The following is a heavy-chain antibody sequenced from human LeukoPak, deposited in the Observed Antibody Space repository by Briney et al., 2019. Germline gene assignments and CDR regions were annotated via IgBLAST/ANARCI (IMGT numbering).Heavy chain of an antibody. CDR2: ISYDGSNK. Sequence: GRSLRLSCAASRFTLSSYAMHWVRQAPGKGLEWVAVISYDGSNKYYADSVKGRFTISRDNSKNTLYLQMNSLRAEDTAVYYCARGPLQLGYCSSTSCYLPIDYWGQGALVTVFS. J-gene: IGHJ4*02. CDR3: ARGPLQLGYCSSTSCYLPIDY. V-gene: IGHV3-30-3*01. D-gene: IGHD2-2*01. CDR1: RFTLSSYA.